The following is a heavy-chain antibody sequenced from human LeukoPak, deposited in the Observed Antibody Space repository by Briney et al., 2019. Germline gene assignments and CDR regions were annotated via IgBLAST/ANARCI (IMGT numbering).Heavy chain of an antibody. CDR1: GYTFTSYH. CDR2: IIPIFGSA. Sequence: GASVKVSCKASGYTFTSYHMHWVRQAPGQGLEWMGGIIPIFGSANYAQKFQGRVTITADESTSTAYMELSSLRSEDTAMYYCARAYMTATRHFDYWGQGTLVTVSS. V-gene: IGHV1-69*13. D-gene: IGHD2-21*02. CDR3: ARAYMTATRHFDY. J-gene: IGHJ4*02.